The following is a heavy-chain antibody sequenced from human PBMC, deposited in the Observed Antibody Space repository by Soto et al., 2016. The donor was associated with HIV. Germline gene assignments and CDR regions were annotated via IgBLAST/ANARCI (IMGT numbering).Heavy chain of an antibody. Sequence: EVHLVEWGGDMVQPGGSLRLSCAASGFIFKDYWMSWIRQTPGKGMQWVANIKPDGNEDYYVDSVKGRFTISRDNGKNLLYLQLNSLRVEDTGTYYCASEGSSIAFAFWGQGSRVIVSS. V-gene: IGHV3-7*03. CDR3: ASEGSSIAFAF. CDR2: IKPDGNED. D-gene: IGHD1-26*01. J-gene: IGHJ4*02. CDR1: GFIFKDYW.